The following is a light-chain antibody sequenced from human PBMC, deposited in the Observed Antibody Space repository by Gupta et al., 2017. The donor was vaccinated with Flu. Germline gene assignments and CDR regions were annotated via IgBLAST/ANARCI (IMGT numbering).Light chain of an antibody. J-gene: IGLJ1*01. CDR2: DDS. V-gene: IGLV1-40*01. CDR3: QSYDDRLSAYV. CDR1: SSNIVTVYD. Sequence: QSMLTLRLSVSRAPDQMVTISCPGRSSNIVTVYDVHCYQQLPGTAPNLLIYDDSNRPSGVPDRFSGSTSGTSASLAITGLLPEDEADYYYQSYDDRLSAYVFGTGTRVTVL.